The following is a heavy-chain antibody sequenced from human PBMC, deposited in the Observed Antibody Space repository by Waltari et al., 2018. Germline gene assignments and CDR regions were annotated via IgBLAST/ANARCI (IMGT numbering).Heavy chain of an antibody. CDR3: ASRYYYYMDV. Sequence: QVQLVQSGAEVKKPGSSVKVPCKASAGTFSSYTITWVLQAPGQGLEWMGRIIPILGIANYAQKFQGRVTITADKSTSTAYMELSSLRSEDTAVYYCASRYYYYMDVWGKGTTVTVSS. CDR2: IIPILGIA. J-gene: IGHJ6*03. CDR1: AGTFSSYT. V-gene: IGHV1-69*02.